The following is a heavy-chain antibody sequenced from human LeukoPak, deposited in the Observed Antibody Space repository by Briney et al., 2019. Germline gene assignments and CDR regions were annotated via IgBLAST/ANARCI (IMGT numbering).Heavy chain of an antibody. D-gene: IGHD6-19*01. CDR3: ARVSSGWNYMDV. CDR1: GGSISSSSYY. CDR2: IYYSGST. Sequence: PSETLSLTCTVSGGSISSSSYYWGWIRQPPGKGLEWIGSIYYSGSTYYNPSLKSRVTISVDTSKNQFSLQLSSVTAADTAVYYCARVSSGWNYMDVWGKGTTVTVSS. J-gene: IGHJ6*03. V-gene: IGHV4-39*07.